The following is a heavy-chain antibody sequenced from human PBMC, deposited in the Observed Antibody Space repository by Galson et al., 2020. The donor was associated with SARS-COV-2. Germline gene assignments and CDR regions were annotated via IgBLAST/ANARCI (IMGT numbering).Heavy chain of an antibody. V-gene: IGHV3-21*01. Sequence: GGSLRLSCAASGFTFSSYSMNWVRQAPGKGLEWVSSISSSSSYIYYADSVKGRFTISRDNAKNSLYLQMNSLRAEDTAVYYCARDLTTVTSICFDYWGQGTLVTVSS. J-gene: IGHJ4*02. CDR2: ISSSSSYI. CDR1: GFTFSSYS. CDR3: ARDLTTVTSICFDY. D-gene: IGHD4-17*01.